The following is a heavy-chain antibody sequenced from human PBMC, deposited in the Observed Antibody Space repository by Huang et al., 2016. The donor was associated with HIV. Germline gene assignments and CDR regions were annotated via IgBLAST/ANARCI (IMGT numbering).Heavy chain of an antibody. Sequence: QIQLMQSGPELKQPGASVKVSCKASGYTFTSYGITWVRKAPGQGPAWMGWISGSSGDTEDAQKFQGRVTLTTDTSTNIAYMELRSLRSDDTAKYYCARDPKYHRIGYYRQRRGIDIWGQGTMVIVSS. D-gene: IGHD3-22*01. CDR1: GYTFTSYG. V-gene: IGHV1-18*01. J-gene: IGHJ3*02. CDR2: ISGSSGDT. CDR3: ARDPKYHRIGYYRQRRGIDI.